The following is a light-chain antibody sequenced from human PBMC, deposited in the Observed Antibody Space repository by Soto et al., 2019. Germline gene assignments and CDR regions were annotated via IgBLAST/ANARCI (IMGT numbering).Light chain of an antibody. Sequence: QSVLTQPPAVFGAPGQRVTISCAGSSSNIEAGYDVHWYQHLPGTAPKLLIYGNSNRPSGVPDRFFGSRSGTSASLAITGLQAEDEADYCCQTYDSSLSVYVFGTGTKVTVL. CDR3: QTYDSSLSVYV. J-gene: IGLJ1*01. CDR1: SSNIEAGYD. V-gene: IGLV1-40*01. CDR2: GNS.